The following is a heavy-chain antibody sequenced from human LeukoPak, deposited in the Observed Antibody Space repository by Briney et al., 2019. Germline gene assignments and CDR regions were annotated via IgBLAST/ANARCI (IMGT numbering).Heavy chain of an antibody. CDR2: MNPNSGNT. V-gene: IGHV1-8*01. CDR3: ASMSTSYCSGGSCYPGTWFDP. J-gene: IGHJ5*02. CDR1: GYTFTSYD. Sequence: ASVKVSCQASGYTFTSYDINWVRPATGQGLEWMGWMNPNSGNTGYAQKFQGRVTMTRNTSISTAYMELSSLRSEDTAVYYCASMSTSYCSGGSCYPGTWFDPWGQGTLVTVSS. D-gene: IGHD2-15*01.